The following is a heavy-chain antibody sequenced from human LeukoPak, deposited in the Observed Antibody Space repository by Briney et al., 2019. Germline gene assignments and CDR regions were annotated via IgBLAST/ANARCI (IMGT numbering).Heavy chain of an antibody. CDR3: ASGRDYYDSSGYYY. J-gene: IGHJ4*02. V-gene: IGHV3-21*01. D-gene: IGHD3-22*01. CDR2: ISSSSSYI. Sequence: GGSLRLSCAASGFTFCSYSMTWVRQAPGKGLEWVSCISSSSSYIYYADSVKGRFTISRDNAKNSLFLQMNSLRAEDTAVYYCASGRDYYDSSGYYYWGQGTLVTVSS. CDR1: GFTFCSYS.